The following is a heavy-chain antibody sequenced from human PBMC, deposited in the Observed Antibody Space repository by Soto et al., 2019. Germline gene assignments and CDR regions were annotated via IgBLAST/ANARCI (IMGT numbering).Heavy chain of an antibody. V-gene: IGHV1-18*04. D-gene: IGHD3-22*01. Sequence: DSVQVSCKASGYTFTSYGISWVRQAPGQGLEWMGWISAYNGNTNYAQKLQGRVTMTTDTSTSTAYMELRSLRSDDTAVYYCARDPPTYYYDSSGYYYRPLFEYWGQGTLVTGSS. CDR3: ARDPPTYYYDSSGYYYRPLFEY. J-gene: IGHJ4*02. CDR1: GYTFTSYG. CDR2: ISAYNGNT.